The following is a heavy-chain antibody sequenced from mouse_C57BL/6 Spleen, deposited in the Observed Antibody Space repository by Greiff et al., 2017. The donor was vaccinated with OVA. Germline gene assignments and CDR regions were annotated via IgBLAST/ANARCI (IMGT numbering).Heavy chain of an antibody. CDR1: GYTFTDYY. CDR2: IFPGSGST. D-gene: IGHD3-2*02. V-gene: IGHV1-75*01. J-gene: IGHJ4*01. Sequence: QVQLQQSGPELVKPGASVKISCKASGYTFTDYYINWVKQRPGQGLEWIGWIFPGSGSTYYNEKFKGKATLTVDKSSSTAYMLLSSLTSEDSAVYFGARSEEDSSGYGAMDYWGQGTSVTVSS. CDR3: ARSEEDSSGYGAMDY.